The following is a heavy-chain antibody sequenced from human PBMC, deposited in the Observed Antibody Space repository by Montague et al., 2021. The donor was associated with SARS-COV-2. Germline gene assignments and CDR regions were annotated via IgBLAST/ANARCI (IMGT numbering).Heavy chain of an antibody. CDR2: IYDSGST. CDR3: ARRGRKLLPVATTIGGFDI. V-gene: IGHV4-39*02. Sequence: SETLSLTCTVSGGSNSSSNYYWGWIRQPPEKLLEWIGSIYDSGSTYYNPSLKSRVTISVDTSKNHFSLKLSSVTAADTAVYYCARRGRKLLPVATTIGGFDIWGQGTMVTVSS. CDR1: GGSNSSSNYY. J-gene: IGHJ3*02. D-gene: IGHD4-17*01.